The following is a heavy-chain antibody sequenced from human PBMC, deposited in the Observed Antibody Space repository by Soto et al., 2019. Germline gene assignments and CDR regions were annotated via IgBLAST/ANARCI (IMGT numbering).Heavy chain of an antibody. D-gene: IGHD6-19*01. CDR2: ISTYNGNT. J-gene: IGHJ6*02. V-gene: IGHV1-18*04. Sequence: QVQLVKSGAEVKKPGASLKVSCQASGYSFSDYGIAWVRQAPGQGLAWVGWISTYNGNTNYAQKFQGRVTMTTDTSANTASMELRSLRSDDTAMYYCARYGYSSGWYLGTGMDVWGQGTPVTVSS. CDR3: ARYGYSSGWYLGTGMDV. CDR1: GYSFSDYG.